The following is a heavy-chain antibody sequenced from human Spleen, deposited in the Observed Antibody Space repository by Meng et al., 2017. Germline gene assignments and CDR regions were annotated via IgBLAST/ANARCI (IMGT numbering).Heavy chain of an antibody. Sequence: SETLSLTCAVYGGSFSGYYWSWIRQPPGKGLEWIGEINHSGSTNYNPSLKSRVTMSVDTSKNQFSLKLSSVTAADTAVYYCVYGSGGGFDLWGRGTLVTVSS. V-gene: IGHV4-34*01. CDR2: INHSGST. J-gene: IGHJ2*01. CDR3: VYGSGGGFDL. CDR1: GGSFSGYY. D-gene: IGHD3-10*01.